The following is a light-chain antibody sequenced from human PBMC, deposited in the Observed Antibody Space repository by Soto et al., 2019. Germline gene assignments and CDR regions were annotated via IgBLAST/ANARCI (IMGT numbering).Light chain of an antibody. CDR3: SSYASSSTHNYV. CDR1: SSDVGGYNY. J-gene: IGLJ1*01. Sequence: QSALTQPASVSGSPGQSITISCTGTSSDVGGYNYVSWYQQHPGKAPKLTIYEVSNRPSGVSNRFSGSKSGNTASLTISGLQADDEADYSCSSYASSSTHNYVFGTGTKVTVL. V-gene: IGLV2-14*01. CDR2: EVS.